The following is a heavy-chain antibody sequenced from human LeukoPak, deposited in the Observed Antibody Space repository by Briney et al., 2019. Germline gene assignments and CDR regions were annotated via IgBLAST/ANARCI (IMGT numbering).Heavy chain of an antibody. Sequence: GGSLRLSCAASGFTVSSNYMSWVRQAPGKGLEWVSVIYSGGSTYYADSVKGRFTISRDNSKNTLYLQVNSLGAEDTAVYYCARGGWVRAMAIDYWGQGTLVTVSS. CDR3: ARGGWVRAMAIDY. D-gene: IGHD5-18*01. V-gene: IGHV3-53*01. CDR2: IYSGGST. J-gene: IGHJ4*02. CDR1: GFTVSSNY.